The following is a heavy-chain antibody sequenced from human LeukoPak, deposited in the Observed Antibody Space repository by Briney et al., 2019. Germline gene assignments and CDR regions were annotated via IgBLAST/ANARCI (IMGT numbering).Heavy chain of an antibody. D-gene: IGHD5-18*01. Sequence: GASVKVSCKASGYTFTSYGISWVRQAPGQGLEWMGWISAYNGNTNYAQKLQGRVTMTTDTSTSTAYMELRSLRSDDTAVYYCASVAEYTYGLGAFDYWGQGALVTVSS. CDR3: ASVAEYTYGLGAFDY. CDR2: ISAYNGNT. CDR1: GYTFTSYG. V-gene: IGHV1-18*01. J-gene: IGHJ4*02.